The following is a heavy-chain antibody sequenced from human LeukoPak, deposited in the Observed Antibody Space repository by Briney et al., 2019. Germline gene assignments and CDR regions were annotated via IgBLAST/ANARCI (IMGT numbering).Heavy chain of an antibody. Sequence: ASVKVSCKPSGYTFTGYHLHWLRQAPGQGLEWMGWINPKSGDTNHAQKFQGRVTMTRDTSISTAYMELTSLRSDDTAVYYCARDFYSGYGGIYYYYMDVWGKGTTVTVSS. D-gene: IGHD5-12*01. V-gene: IGHV1-2*02. CDR3: ARDFYSGYGGIYYYYMDV. J-gene: IGHJ6*03. CDR1: GYTFTGYH. CDR2: INPKSGDT.